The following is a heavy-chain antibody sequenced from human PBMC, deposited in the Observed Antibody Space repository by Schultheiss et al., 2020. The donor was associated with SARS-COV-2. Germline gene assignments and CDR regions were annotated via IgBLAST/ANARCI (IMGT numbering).Heavy chain of an antibody. V-gene: IGHV1-46*03. D-gene: IGHD6-6*01. CDR1: GYTFTSYY. J-gene: IGHJ4*01. CDR2: INPSGGST. CDR3: DIGEEPYLSSHPFDY. Sequence: ASVKVSCKVSGYTFTSYYMQWVRQAHGPGLEWKGIINPSGGSTSYAQKFQGRVTMTRDTSTSTVYMELSSLRSEEKAVYYCDIGEEPYLSSHPFDYCGHEALVTVSS.